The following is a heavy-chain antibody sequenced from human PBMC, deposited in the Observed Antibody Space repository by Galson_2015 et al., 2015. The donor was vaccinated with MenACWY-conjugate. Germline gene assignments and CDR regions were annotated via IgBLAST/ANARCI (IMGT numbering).Heavy chain of an antibody. CDR2: IRSNGLQT. Sequence: SVRISCEASGFTFSGYDMHWVRQAPGEGLEWVALIRSNGLQTNYSECVTGRFAISRDNSENTLNLQMNSLRTEDTAVYYCAKIGGDFRSGYLAQWGQGTLVTVSS. D-gene: IGHD3-3*01. CDR1: GFTFSGYD. CDR3: AKIGGDFRSGYLAQ. V-gene: IGHV3-30*02. J-gene: IGHJ4*02.